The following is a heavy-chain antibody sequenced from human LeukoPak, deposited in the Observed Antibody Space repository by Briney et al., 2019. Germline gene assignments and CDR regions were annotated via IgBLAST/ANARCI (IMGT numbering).Heavy chain of an antibody. V-gene: IGHV3-23*01. D-gene: IGHD2-15*01. Sequence: GGSLSLSCAASGFTFSSYGMSWVRQAPGKGLEWVSAISGSGGSTYYADSVKGRFTISRDNSKNTLYLQMNSLRAEDTAVYYCAKDWGWGILGAFDIWGQGTMVTVSS. CDR2: ISGSGGST. CDR3: AKDWGWGILGAFDI. CDR1: GFTFSSYG. J-gene: IGHJ3*02.